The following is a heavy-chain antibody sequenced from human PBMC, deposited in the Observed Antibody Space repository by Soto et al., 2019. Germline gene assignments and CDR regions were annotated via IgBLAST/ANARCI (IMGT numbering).Heavy chain of an antibody. V-gene: IGHV4-59*01. D-gene: IGHD6-19*01. Sequence: PSETLSLTCTVSGGSISSSYWSWNRPSPGKGLEWLGYVYYTGSTNYSPSLRSRVSISVDTSKNEFSLRLSSVTAADTAVYFCARSVAVPGAHIDYWGQGTQVTVSS. J-gene: IGHJ4*02. CDR2: VYYTGST. CDR1: GGSISSSY. CDR3: ARSVAVPGAHIDY.